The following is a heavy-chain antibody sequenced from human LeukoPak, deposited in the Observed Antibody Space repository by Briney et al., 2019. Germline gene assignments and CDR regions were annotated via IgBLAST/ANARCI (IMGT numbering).Heavy chain of an antibody. J-gene: IGHJ4*02. Sequence: GGSLRLSCAASGLTFSNAWMSWVRQAPGKGLEWVGRIKSKTDGGTTDYAAPVKGRFTISRDESKNTLYLQMNSLRAEDTAVYYCAKEIMGNYYDSSGYYPGFDYWGQGTLVTVSS. CDR1: GLTFSNAW. CDR2: IKSKTDGGTT. CDR3: AKEIMGNYYDSSGYYPGFDY. D-gene: IGHD3-22*01. V-gene: IGHV3-15*01.